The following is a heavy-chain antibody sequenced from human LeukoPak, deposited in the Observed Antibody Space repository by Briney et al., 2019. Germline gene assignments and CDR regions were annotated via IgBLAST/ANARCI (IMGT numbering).Heavy chain of an antibody. CDR3: AKSSLRFLEWLFDY. D-gene: IGHD3-3*01. CDR2: ISGSGGST. J-gene: IGHJ4*02. CDR1: GFIFSSYA. Sequence: GGSLRLSCAASGFIFSSYAMSWVRQAPGKGLEWVSAISGSGGSTYYADSVKGRFTISRDNSKNTLYLQMNSLRAEDTAVYYCAKSSLRFLEWLFDYWGQGTLVTVSS. V-gene: IGHV3-23*01.